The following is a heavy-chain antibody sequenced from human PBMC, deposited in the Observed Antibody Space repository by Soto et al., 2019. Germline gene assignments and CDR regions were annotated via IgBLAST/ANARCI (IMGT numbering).Heavy chain of an antibody. CDR2: IDPSDSYT. J-gene: IGHJ5*02. CDR1: GYSFAGDW. Sequence: LKISCKGSGYSFAGDWITWVRQMPGKCLEWMGRIDPSDSYTNYSPSFQGHVTISADKSISTAYLQWSSLKASDTAMYYCARHRTHSGSWWVVAWFDPWGQGTLGTVSS. V-gene: IGHV5-10-1*01. D-gene: IGHD6-13*01. CDR3: ARHRTHSGSWWVVAWFDP.